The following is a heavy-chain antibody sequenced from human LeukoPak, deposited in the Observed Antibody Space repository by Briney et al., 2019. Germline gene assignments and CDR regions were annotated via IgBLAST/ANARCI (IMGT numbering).Heavy chain of an antibody. CDR1: GFTFSSYS. V-gene: IGHV3-21*01. D-gene: IGHD5-12*01. J-gene: IGHJ6*03. Sequence: GGSLRLSCAASGFTFSSYSMNWVRQAPGKGLELVSSISSSSSYIYYADSVKGRFTISRDNAKNSLYLQMNSLRAEDTAVYYCARGYSGYDWFYYYYMDVWGKGTTVTVSS. CDR3: ARGYSGYDWFYYYYMDV. CDR2: ISSSSSYI.